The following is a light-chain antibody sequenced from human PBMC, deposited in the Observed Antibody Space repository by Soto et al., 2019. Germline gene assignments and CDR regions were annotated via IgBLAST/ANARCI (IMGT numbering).Light chain of an antibody. J-gene: IGLJ2*01. CDR1: SSNIGAGYD. Sequence: QSVLTQPPSVSGAPGQRVTISCTGSSSNIGAGYDVHWYQQLPGTAPKLLIYGNTNRPSGVPDRFSGSKSGTSASLAITGLQAEDVADYYCQSYDSSLSALFGGGTNVTVL. CDR3: QSYDSSLSAL. V-gene: IGLV1-40*01. CDR2: GNT.